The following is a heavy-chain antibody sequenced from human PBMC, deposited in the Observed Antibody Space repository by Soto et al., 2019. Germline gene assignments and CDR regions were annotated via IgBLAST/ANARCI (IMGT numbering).Heavy chain of an antibody. V-gene: IGHV3-66*01. CDR2: IYSTGNT. J-gene: IGHJ6*02. CDR1: GFSVTSKY. Sequence: DVQLVESGGGLVQPGGSLRLSCAASGFSVTSKYMSWVRQSPGKGLEWVSIIYSTGNTFYADSVKDRFTVSRDNSKNSLYLQMNSLRGEDTAVYYCATVVGPDPNGTDVWGQGTTVTVSS. CDR3: ATVVGPDPNGTDV. D-gene: IGHD2-2*01.